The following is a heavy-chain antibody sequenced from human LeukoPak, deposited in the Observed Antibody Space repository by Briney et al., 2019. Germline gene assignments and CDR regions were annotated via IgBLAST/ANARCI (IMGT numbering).Heavy chain of an antibody. V-gene: IGHV3-23*01. Sequence: GSLRLSCAASGFTFSSYAMSWVRQAPGKGLEWASAISGSGGSTYYADSVKGRFTISRDNSKNTLYLQMNSLRAEDTAVYYCAKDPKLYSSSWIDYWGQGTLVTVSS. D-gene: IGHD6-13*01. J-gene: IGHJ4*02. CDR3: AKDPKLYSSSWIDY. CDR2: ISGSGGST. CDR1: GFTFSSYA.